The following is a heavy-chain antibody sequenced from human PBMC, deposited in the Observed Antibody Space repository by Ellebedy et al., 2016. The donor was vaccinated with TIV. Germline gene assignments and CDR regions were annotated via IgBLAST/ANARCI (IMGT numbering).Heavy chain of an antibody. CDR3: ARDELGNCSGDSCYSRGHTYFDP. V-gene: IGHV4-31*03. J-gene: IGHJ5*02. CDR1: GGSISRGSYY. CDR2: NYYSGST. D-gene: IGHD2-15*01. Sequence: MPSETLSFTCTVSGGSISRGSYYWNWIRQYTGKGREWIRYNYYSGSTYSNPSLKSRVNVSVDTSKNQFSLKLSSVTAADTAVYYCARDELGNCSGDSCYSRGHTYFDPWGQGTLVTVSS.